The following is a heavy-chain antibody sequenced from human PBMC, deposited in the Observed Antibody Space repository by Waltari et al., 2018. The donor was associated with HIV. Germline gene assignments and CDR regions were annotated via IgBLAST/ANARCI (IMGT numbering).Heavy chain of an antibody. D-gene: IGHD3-10*01. J-gene: IGHJ4*02. CDR1: VLPFRSYW. CDR3: ARGGFYGSGSKVN. CDR2: IKQDGSEK. V-gene: IGHV3-7*04. Sequence: EVQLVESGGGLVQPGGSLRLSCAASVLPFRSYWVSWVRQAPGKGLEWVANIKQDGSEKYYVDSVNGRFTISRDNAENSLYLQMNSLRAEDTAVYYCARGGFYGSGSKVNWGQGTLVTVSS.